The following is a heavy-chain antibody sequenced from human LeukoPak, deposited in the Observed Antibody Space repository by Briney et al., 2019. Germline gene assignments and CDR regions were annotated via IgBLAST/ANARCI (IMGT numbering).Heavy chain of an antibody. Sequence: GRSLRLSCAASGFTFSSYGMHWVRQAPGKGLEWVAVISYDGSNKYYADSVKGRFTISRDNSKNTLYLQMNSLRAEDTAVYYCAKDREYYYDSSGFDYWGQGTLLTVSS. J-gene: IGHJ4*02. CDR1: GFTFSSYG. V-gene: IGHV3-30*18. CDR3: AKDREYYYDSSGFDY. CDR2: ISYDGSNK. D-gene: IGHD3-22*01.